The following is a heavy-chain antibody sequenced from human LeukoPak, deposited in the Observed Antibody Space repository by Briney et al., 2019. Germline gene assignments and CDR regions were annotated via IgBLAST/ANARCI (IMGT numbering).Heavy chain of an antibody. CDR1: GFTFSSYG. Sequence: AGGSLRLSCAASGFTFSSYGMHWVRQAPGKGLEWVAFIRYDGSNKYYADSVKGRFTISRDNSKNTLYLQMNSLRAEDTAVYYCAKTSSSWFNDNYYYYMDVWGKGTTVTVSS. CDR2: IRYDGSNK. V-gene: IGHV3-30*02. J-gene: IGHJ6*03. D-gene: IGHD6-13*01. CDR3: AKTSSSWFNDNYYYYMDV.